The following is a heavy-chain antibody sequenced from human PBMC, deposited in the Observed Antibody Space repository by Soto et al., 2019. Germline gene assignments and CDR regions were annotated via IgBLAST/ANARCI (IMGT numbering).Heavy chain of an antibody. J-gene: IGHJ4*02. CDR2: IYYSGCT. Sequence: QVQLQESGPGVVKPSQTLSLTCAVSGASLARVGFYWIWIRQYPGKALEWIGDIYYSGCTRYNPSLKSGIPISVDTSKIRFSLELSSVTAADTALYYCATYYDILTGPMGPLNYWGQGILVTVSS. CDR3: ATYYDILTGPMGPLNY. CDR1: GASLARVGFY. D-gene: IGHD3-9*01. V-gene: IGHV4-31*11.